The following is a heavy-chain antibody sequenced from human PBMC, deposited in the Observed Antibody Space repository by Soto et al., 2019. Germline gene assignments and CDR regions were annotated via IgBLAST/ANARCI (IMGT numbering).Heavy chain of an antibody. V-gene: IGHV3-23*01. CDR3: AKRFRGVLLNPEVD. D-gene: IGHD3-10*01. CDR1: GLTFSSYA. J-gene: IGHJ4*02. CDR2: ISGSGGYT. Sequence: EVQLLESGGYLVQPGGSLSLSCVASGLTFSSYAMSWVRQAPGKGLEWGSVISGSGGYTDYADSVKGRFTISRDNSKNTLYLQMNSLRAEDTALYYCAKRFRGVLLNPEVDWGQGTLVTVSS.